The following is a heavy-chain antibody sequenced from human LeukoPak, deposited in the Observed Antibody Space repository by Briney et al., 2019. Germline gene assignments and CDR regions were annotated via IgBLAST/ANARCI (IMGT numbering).Heavy chain of an antibody. J-gene: IGHJ4*02. CDR3: ARDRIVYMAAAVYHGSFDY. D-gene: IGHD6-13*01. CDR2: ISYDGSNK. Sequence: GGSLRLSCAASGFTFSSYAMHWVRQAPGKGLEWVAVISYDGSNKYYADSVKGRFTISRDNSKNTLYLQMNSLRAEDTAVYYRARDRIVYMAAAVYHGSFDYWGQGTLVTVSS. CDR1: GFTFSSYA. V-gene: IGHV3-30*04.